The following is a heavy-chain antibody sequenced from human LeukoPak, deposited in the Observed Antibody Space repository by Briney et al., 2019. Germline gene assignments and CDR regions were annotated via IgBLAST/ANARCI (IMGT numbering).Heavy chain of an antibody. V-gene: IGHV4-59*12. CDR3: ARVPSYSGYYYFLDY. Sequence: TSETLSLTCTVSGGSISSYYWSWIRQPPGKGLEWIGYIYYSGSTNYNPSLKSRVTISVDTSKNQFSLKLSSVTAADTAVYYCARVPSYSGYYYFLDYWGQGTLVTVSS. CDR1: GGSISSYY. CDR2: IYYSGST. J-gene: IGHJ4*02. D-gene: IGHD3-22*01.